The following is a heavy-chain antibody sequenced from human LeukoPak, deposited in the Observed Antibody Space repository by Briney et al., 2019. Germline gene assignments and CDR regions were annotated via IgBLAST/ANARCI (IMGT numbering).Heavy chain of an antibody. CDR1: GGSISSSSYY. J-gene: IGHJ4*02. V-gene: IGHV4-39*01. CDR2: IYYSGST. Sequence: SETLSLTCTVSGGSISSSSYYWGWIRQPPGKGLEWIGSIYYSGSTYYNPSLKSRVTISVDTSKNQFSLKLSSVTAADTAVYYCARTLFGYDYVFDYWGQGTLVTVSS. D-gene: IGHD5-12*01. CDR3: ARTLFGYDYVFDY.